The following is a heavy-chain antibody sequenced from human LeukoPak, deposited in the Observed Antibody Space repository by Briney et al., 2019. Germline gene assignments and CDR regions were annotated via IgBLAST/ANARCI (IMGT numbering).Heavy chain of an antibody. V-gene: IGHV3-23*01. CDR3: VRDGGTAVAGTHHFDF. J-gene: IGHJ4*02. Sequence: PGGSLRLSCAASGFTFSSYAMSWARQAPGKGLEWVSAISGSGGSTYYADSVKGRFTISGDNAKNSLYLQMNSLRGEDTAVYYCVRDGGTAVAGTHHFDFWGQGTLVSVSS. D-gene: IGHD6-13*01. CDR2: ISGSGGST. CDR1: GFTFSSYA.